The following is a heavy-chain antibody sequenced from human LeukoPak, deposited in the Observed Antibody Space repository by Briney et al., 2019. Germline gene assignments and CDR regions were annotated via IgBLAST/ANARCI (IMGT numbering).Heavy chain of an antibody. Sequence: GGSLRLSCAASGLTFSSYSMNWVRQAPGKGLGWVSYISSSSSTIYYADSVKGRFTISRDNAKNSLYLQMNSLRAEDTAVYYCAIDDLGWFGELLVDYWGQGTLVTVSS. CDR2: ISSSSSTI. J-gene: IGHJ4*02. D-gene: IGHD3-10*01. CDR3: AIDDLGWFGELLVDY. CDR1: GLTFSSYS. V-gene: IGHV3-48*01.